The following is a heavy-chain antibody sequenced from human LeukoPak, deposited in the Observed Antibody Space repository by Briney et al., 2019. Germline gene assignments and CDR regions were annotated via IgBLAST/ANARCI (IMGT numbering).Heavy chain of an antibody. CDR3: ARGVAVAGTLAFDI. Sequence: SETLSLTCTVSGGSISSYYWSWIRQPPGKGLEWIGYIYYSGSTYYNPSLKSRVTISVDTSKNHFPLRLSSVTSADTAGYYCARGVAVAGTLAFDIWGQGTMVTVSS. J-gene: IGHJ3*02. CDR2: IYYSGST. V-gene: IGHV4-59*01. CDR1: GGSISSYY. D-gene: IGHD6-19*01.